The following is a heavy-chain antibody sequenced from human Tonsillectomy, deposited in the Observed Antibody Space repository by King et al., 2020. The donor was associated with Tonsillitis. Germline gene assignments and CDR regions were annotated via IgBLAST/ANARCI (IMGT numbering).Heavy chain of an antibody. CDR1: EFTFSAYA. V-gene: IGHV3-30-3*01. J-gene: IGHJ4*02. D-gene: IGHD3-22*01. CDR2: ISYDADNK. Sequence: VQLVESGGGVVQPGGSLRLSCAASEFTFSAYAMHWVRQAPGKGLEWVAVISYDADNKFYADSVKGRFTVSRDNSKDTLYLQMNSLRTEDTAVYYCAKAIYSDYDDSSGYRYFDYWGQGTLVTVSS. CDR3: AKAIYSDYDDSSGYRYFDY.